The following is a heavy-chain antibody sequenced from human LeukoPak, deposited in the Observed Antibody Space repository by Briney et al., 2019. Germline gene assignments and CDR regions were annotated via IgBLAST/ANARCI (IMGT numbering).Heavy chain of an antibody. J-gene: IGHJ3*02. CDR2: SSSSGSTI. Sequence: SSSSGSTIYDADSVKGRFTISRDNAKNSLYLQTNSLRAEDTAVYYCARDDSSGYSSSGVFDIWGQGTMVTVSS. CDR3: ARDDSSGYSSSGVFDI. D-gene: IGHD3-22*01. V-gene: IGHV3-48*03.